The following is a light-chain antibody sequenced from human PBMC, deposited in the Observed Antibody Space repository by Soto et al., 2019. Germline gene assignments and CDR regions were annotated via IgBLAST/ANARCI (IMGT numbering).Light chain of an antibody. CDR1: QSVNSN. CDR3: QQYNNWPQRT. CDR2: GAS. Sequence: EIVMTHSPATLSMSPGERATLSCRASQSVNSNLAWYQQRPGQAPRLLIYGASTRATGIPARFSGSGSGTEFTLTISSLQSEDFAVYYCQQYNNWPQRTVGQGTKVDIK. J-gene: IGKJ1*01. V-gene: IGKV3-15*01.